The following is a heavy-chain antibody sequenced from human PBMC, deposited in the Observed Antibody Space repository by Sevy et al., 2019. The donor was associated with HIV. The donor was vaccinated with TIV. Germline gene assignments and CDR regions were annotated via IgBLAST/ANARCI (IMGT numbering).Heavy chain of an antibody. J-gene: IGHJ4*02. D-gene: IGHD2-15*01. CDR1: GVSFSDYY. CDR3: ARGPLFSPEYCSGGTCPTIDF. Sequence: SETLSLTCTVSGVSFSDYYWAWIRQAPGKGLEWIGEVSQSGSAKYHPSLRSRVIMSLDTSKNQFSLKLTSLTAADTAMYYCARGPLFSPEYCSGGTCPTIDFWSQGTLVTASS. CDR2: VSQSGSA. V-gene: IGHV4-34*01.